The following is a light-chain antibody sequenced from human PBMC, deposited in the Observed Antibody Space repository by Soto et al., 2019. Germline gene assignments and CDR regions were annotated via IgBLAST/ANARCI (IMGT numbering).Light chain of an antibody. CDR2: EVS. CDR3: SSYTSTDTVML. Sequence: QSALTQPASVSGSPGQSITISCTGTSSDVGGENYVSWYQHHPGKAPKVVIYEVSNRPSGVSNRFSGSKFANTASLTISGLQAEDEGDYYCSSYTSTDTVMLFGGGTKLTVL. V-gene: IGLV2-14*01. J-gene: IGLJ2*01. CDR1: SSDVGGENY.